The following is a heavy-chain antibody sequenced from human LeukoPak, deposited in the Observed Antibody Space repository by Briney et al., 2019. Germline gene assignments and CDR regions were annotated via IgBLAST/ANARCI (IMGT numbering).Heavy chain of an antibody. CDR3: ALQTSSGWELLYYFDY. CDR2: ISAYNGNT. D-gene: IGHD1-26*01. V-gene: IGHV1-18*01. Sequence: ASVKVSCKASGYTFTNYGISWVRQAHGQGLEWMGWISAYNGNTNYAQKVQGRVTMTTDTSTSTAYMELRSLRSDDTAVYYCALQTSSGWELLYYFDYWGQGTLVTVSS. CDR1: GYTFTNYG. J-gene: IGHJ4*02.